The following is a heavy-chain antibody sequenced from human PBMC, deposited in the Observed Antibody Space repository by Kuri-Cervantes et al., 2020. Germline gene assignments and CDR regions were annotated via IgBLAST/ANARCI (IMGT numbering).Heavy chain of an antibody. J-gene: IGHJ4*02. V-gene: IGHV3-30*18. CDR2: ISYDGSNK. CDR1: GFTFGSYG. D-gene: IGHD2-15*01. CDR3: AKDPHDIVVVVAATPDY. Sequence: GESLKISCAASGFTFGSYGMHWVRQAPGKGLEWVAVISYDGSNKYYADSVKGRFTISRDNSKNTLYLQMNSLRAEDTAVYYCAKDPHDIVVVVAATPDYWGQGTLVTVSS.